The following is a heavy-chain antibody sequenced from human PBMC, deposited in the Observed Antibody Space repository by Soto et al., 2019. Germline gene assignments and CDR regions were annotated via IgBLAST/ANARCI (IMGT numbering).Heavy chain of an antibody. Sequence: SETLSLTCAVSGGSISSGGYYWSWIRQHPGKGLEWIGYIYYSGSTYYNPSLKSRVTISVDTSKNQFSLKLSSVTAADTAVYYCAREWRDYYFDYWGQGTLVTVSS. V-gene: IGHV4-31*11. J-gene: IGHJ4*02. CDR1: GGSISSGGYY. CDR3: AREWRDYYFDY. CDR2: IYYSGST.